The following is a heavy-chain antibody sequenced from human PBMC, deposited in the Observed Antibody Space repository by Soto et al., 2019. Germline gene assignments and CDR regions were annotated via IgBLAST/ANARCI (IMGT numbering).Heavy chain of an antibody. Sequence: EVQLLESGGGLVQPGGSLTLSCAASGFTFSSYAMSWVRQAPGKGLEWVSAISGSGGSTYYADSVKGRFTISRDNSKNTLYLQTDSLRADDTAVYYCAKESPQLSLNNDFDYWGQGTLVIVSS. CDR3: AKESPQLSLNNDFDY. J-gene: IGHJ4*02. CDR2: ISGSGGST. D-gene: IGHD5-18*01. V-gene: IGHV3-23*01. CDR1: GFTFSSYA.